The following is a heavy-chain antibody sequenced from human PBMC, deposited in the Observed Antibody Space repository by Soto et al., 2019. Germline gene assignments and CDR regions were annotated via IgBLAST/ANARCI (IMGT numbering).Heavy chain of an antibody. D-gene: IGHD1-26*01. CDR1: AFTFSSYA. CDR2: ISFDGNYK. Sequence: GQLVESGGGVVQPGRSLRLSCAASAFTFSSYAMHWVRQAPGKGLEWVAVISFDGNYKYHADSVKGRFTISRDNSKSTLFLQMNSLRPEDTAVYYCAKEIDTTDRVGYLDDWGQGALVTVSS. J-gene: IGHJ4*02. CDR3: AKEIDTTDRVGYLDD. V-gene: IGHV3-30*18.